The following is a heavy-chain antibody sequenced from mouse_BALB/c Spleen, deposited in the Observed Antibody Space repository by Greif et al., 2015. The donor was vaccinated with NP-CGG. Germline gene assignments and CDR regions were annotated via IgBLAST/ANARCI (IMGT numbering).Heavy chain of an antibody. CDR3: ASHLTTVVAYYYAMDY. CDR1: GFNIKDTY. Sequence: VQLQQSGAELVKPGASVKLSCTASGFNIKDTYMHRVKQRPEQGLEWIGRIDPANGNTKYDPKFQGKATITADTSSNTAYLQLSSLASKDTAVYYCASHLTTVVAYYYAMDYWGQGTSVTVSS. J-gene: IGHJ4*01. CDR2: IDPANGNT. D-gene: IGHD1-1*01. V-gene: IGHV14-3*02.